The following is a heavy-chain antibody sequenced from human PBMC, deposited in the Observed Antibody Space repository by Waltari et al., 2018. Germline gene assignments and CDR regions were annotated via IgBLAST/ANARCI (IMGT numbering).Heavy chain of an antibody. CDR2: IKSKTDGGRT. CDR1: GFTFSNAW. J-gene: IGHJ4*02. Sequence: EVQLVESGGGLVKPGGSLRLSCAASGFTFSNAWMSWVRQAPGKGLAWVGRIKSKTDGGRTDYSGPVKGRSTSSRYDSKTTLYLQMNSLKTEDTAVYYCTTGRDWDYWGQGTLVTVSS. D-gene: IGHD2-21*01. CDR3: TTGRDWDY. V-gene: IGHV3-15*01.